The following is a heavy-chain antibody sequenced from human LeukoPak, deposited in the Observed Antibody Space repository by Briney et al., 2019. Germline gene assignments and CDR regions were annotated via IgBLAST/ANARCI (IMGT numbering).Heavy chain of an antibody. Sequence: ASVKVSCKTSGYTFTSYCMHWMRQAPGQGLEWVGMINPNGGGTSSAQKFQGRVTMTRDTSTSTVYMDLSSLRSDDTAVYYCARGGYSYGGHKTESFDYWGQGTLVTVSS. CDR2: INPNGGGT. D-gene: IGHD5-18*01. CDR3: ARGGYSYGGHKTESFDY. J-gene: IGHJ4*02. CDR1: GYTFTSYC. V-gene: IGHV1-46*01.